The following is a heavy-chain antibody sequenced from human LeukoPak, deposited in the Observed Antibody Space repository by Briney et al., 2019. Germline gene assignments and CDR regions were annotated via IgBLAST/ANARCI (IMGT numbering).Heavy chain of an antibody. J-gene: IGHJ4*01. V-gene: IGHV3-9*01. Sequence: GGSLRLSCAASGFTFDDYAMHWVRQAPGKGLEWVSGISWNSGSIGYADSVKGRFTISRDNAKNSLYLQMNSLRAEDTALYYCAKGEVGATPGAFDYWGQEPWSPSPQ. CDR3: AKGEVGATPGAFDY. CDR2: ISWNSGSI. CDR1: GFTFDDYA. D-gene: IGHD1-26*01.